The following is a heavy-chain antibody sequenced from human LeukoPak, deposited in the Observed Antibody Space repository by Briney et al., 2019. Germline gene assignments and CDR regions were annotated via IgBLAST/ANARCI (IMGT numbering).Heavy chain of an antibody. V-gene: IGHV1-2*02. CDR2: INPNSGGT. Sequence: ASVKVSCKASGYTFTGYYMHWVRQAPGQGLEWMGWINPNSGGTNYAQKFQGRVTMTRDTSISTAYMELSRLRSDDTAVYYCAGTPFYCSGGSCYWDYWGQGTLVTVSS. CDR3: AGTPFYCSGGSCYWDY. D-gene: IGHD2-15*01. CDR1: GYTFTGYY. J-gene: IGHJ4*02.